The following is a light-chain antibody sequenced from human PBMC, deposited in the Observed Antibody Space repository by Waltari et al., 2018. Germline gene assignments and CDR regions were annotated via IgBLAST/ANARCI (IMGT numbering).Light chain of an antibody. Sequence: QSALTQPASVSGSPGQSITISCTGTSSDVGGYNYVSWYQQHPGKAPKVMIYDVSNRPSGVSNRFSGSKSGNTVSLTISGLQAEDEADYYCSSYTSSSTLVFGTGTKVTVL. CDR2: DVS. CDR1: SSDVGGYNY. J-gene: IGLJ1*01. CDR3: SSYTSSSTLV. V-gene: IGLV2-14*01.